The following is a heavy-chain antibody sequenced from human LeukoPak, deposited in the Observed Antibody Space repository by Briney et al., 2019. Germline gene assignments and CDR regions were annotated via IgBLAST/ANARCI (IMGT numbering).Heavy chain of an antibody. V-gene: IGHV4-30-4*01. J-gene: IGHJ6*02. Sequence: SETLSLTCTVSRGSISGGDHYRSWIRQPPGKGLEWLGYIYYSGSTYYNPSLKSRVTISVDTSKNQFSLKLSSVTAADTAVCYCARRYYGSGSYPMPMDVWGQGTTVTVSS. D-gene: IGHD3-10*01. CDR1: RGSISGGDHY. CDR3: ARRYYGSGSYPMPMDV. CDR2: IYYSGST.